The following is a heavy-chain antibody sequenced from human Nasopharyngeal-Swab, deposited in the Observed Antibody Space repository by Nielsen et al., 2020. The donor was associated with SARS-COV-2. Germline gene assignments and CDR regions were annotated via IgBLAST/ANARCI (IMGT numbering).Heavy chain of an antibody. CDR1: GFTFSSYS. Sequence: GESLNISCAASGFTFSSYSMNWVRQAPGKGMEWVSFISITSSYIYYADSVKGRFTISRDNAKNSLYLQMNSLRAEDTAVYYYARWGNYYDSSGYVYYYYGMDVWGQGTTVTVSS. D-gene: IGHD3-22*01. CDR3: ARWGNYYDSSGYVYYYYGMDV. CDR2: ISITSSYI. J-gene: IGHJ6*02. V-gene: IGHV3-21*01.